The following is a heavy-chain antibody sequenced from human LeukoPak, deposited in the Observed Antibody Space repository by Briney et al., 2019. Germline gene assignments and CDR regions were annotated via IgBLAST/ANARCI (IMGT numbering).Heavy chain of an antibody. CDR2: INHSGST. CDR3: ARHGVGLLSSLGLRY. D-gene: IGHD2-2*01. Sequence: SETLSLTCAVYGGSFSGYYWSWTRQPPGKGLEWIGEINHSGSTNYNPSLKSRVTISVDTSKNQFSLKLSSVTAADTAVYYCARHGVGLLSSLGLRYWGQGTLVTVSS. J-gene: IGHJ4*02. V-gene: IGHV4-34*01. CDR1: GGSFSGYY.